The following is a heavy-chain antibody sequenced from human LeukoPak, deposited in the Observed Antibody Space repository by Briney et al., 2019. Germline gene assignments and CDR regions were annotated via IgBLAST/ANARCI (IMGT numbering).Heavy chain of an antibody. D-gene: IGHD3-22*01. V-gene: IGHV3-53*01. Sequence: GGSLRLPCAASGFTVSTNYMSWVRQAPGKGLDWVSVIYDGGSTFYADSVKGRFTMSRDISKNTLYLQMNSLRAQDTAIYYCARHTGESGYTDAFDIWGQGTMVTVSS. J-gene: IGHJ3*02. CDR3: ARHTGESGYTDAFDI. CDR2: IYDGGST. CDR1: GFTVSTNY.